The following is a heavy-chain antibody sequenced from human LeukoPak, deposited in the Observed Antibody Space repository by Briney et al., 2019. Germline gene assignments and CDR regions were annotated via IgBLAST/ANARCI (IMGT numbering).Heavy chain of an antibody. CDR1: GYTLTELS. CDR3: ATQDGYNFDS. J-gene: IGHJ4*02. D-gene: IGHD5-24*01. Sequence: WASVKVSCKVSGYTLTELSMHWVRQAPGKGLEWMGGFDPEDGETIYAQKFQGRVTMTEDTSTDTAYMELSSLRSVDTAVYYCATQDGYNFDSWGQGTLVTVSS. CDR2: FDPEDGET. V-gene: IGHV1-24*01.